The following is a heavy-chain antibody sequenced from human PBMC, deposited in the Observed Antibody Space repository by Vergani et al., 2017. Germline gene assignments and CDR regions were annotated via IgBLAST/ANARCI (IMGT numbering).Heavy chain of an antibody. D-gene: IGHD5-24*01. V-gene: IGHV3-30*18. CDR1: GFTFSSYG. J-gene: IGHJ6*03. CDR2: ISYDGSNK. CDR3: AKDLGMDYYMDV. Sequence: QVQLVESGGGVVQPGRSLRLSCAASGFTFSSYGMHWVRQAPGKGLEWVAVISYDGSNKYYADSVKGRFTISRDNSKNTLYLQMNSLRAEDTAVYYCAKDLGMDYYMDVWGKGTTVTVSS.